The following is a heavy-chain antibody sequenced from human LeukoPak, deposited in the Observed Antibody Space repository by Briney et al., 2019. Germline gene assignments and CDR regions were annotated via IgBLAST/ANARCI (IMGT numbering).Heavy chain of an antibody. CDR3: ASLLIAAAGTGFWFDP. V-gene: IGHV4-38-2*01. CDR2: IYHSRIT. CDR1: GYSISSGYY. Sequence: SETLSLTCAVSGYSISSGYYWGWIRQPPGKGLEWIGSIYHSRITSYNPSLKIRVTISVDTSKNQFSLKLSSVTAADTAVYYCASLLIAAAGTGFWFDPWGQGTLVTVSS. D-gene: IGHD6-13*01. J-gene: IGHJ5*02.